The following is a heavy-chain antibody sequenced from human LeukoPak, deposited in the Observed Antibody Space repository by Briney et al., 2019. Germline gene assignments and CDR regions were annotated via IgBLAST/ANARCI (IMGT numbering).Heavy chain of an antibody. CDR2: ISGSGGST. CDR3: AKEPYDSSGYYYDFDY. Sequence: GVSLRLSCGSCGFPFSRYAMRWVRQAPGKGLEWVPAISGSGGSTYYADSVKGRFTIYRDNAKNTLYLQMHSLRAEDTAVYYCAKEPYDSSGYYYDFDYWGQGTLVTV. J-gene: IGHJ4*02. V-gene: IGHV3-23*01. CDR1: GFPFSRYA. D-gene: IGHD3-22*01.